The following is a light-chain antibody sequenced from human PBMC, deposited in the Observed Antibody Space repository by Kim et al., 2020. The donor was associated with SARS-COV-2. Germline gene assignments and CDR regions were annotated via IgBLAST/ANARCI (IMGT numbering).Light chain of an antibody. CDR3: QQSNDWPPLT. J-gene: IGKJ1*01. CDR1: QNINNK. CDR2: DAT. V-gene: IGKV3-15*01. Sequence: SPGERTLLTCRASQNINNKLVWYQQKPGQAPRLLIYDATTRATGVPARFIGSGSETDFTLTISSLQSEDFAVYYCQQSNDWPPLTFGQGTKVDIK.